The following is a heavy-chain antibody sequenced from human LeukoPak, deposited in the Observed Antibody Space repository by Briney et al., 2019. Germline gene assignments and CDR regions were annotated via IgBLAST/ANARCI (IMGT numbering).Heavy chain of an antibody. CDR3: ASRVVGATNDFDY. J-gene: IGHJ4*02. D-gene: IGHD1-26*01. CDR1: GGSISSYY. Sequence: PSETLSLTCTVSGGSISSYYWSWIRQPPGKGLEWIGYIYYSGSTNYNPSLKSRVTISVDTSKNQFSLKLSSVTAADTAVYYCASRVVGATNDFDYWGQGTLVTVSS. CDR2: IYYSGST. V-gene: IGHV4-59*08.